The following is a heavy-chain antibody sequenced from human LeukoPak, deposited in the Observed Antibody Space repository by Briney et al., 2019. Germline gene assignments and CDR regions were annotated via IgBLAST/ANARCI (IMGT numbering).Heavy chain of an antibody. Sequence: GWALRLSCAASGFTFRDYWMHWIRQAPGKGLVWVSRIKGDGSHTIYADSVKGRFTISRDNAKNTLYLQMKSLRVEDTALYYCVRDWAHFDFASWGQGTLVTVSS. J-gene: IGHJ1*01. CDR3: VRDWAHFDFAS. V-gene: IGHV3-74*01. CDR2: IKGDGSHT. D-gene: IGHD3-3*01. CDR1: GFTFRDYW.